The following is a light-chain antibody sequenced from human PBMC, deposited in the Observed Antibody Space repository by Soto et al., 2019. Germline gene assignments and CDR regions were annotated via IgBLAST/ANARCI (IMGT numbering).Light chain of an antibody. V-gene: IGKV3-11*01. CDR2: DAY. J-gene: IGKJ5*01. CDR3: QQRHMWPIT. CDR1: QSFRGL. Sequence: EVVLTQSPLTLALSSGERATLSSRASQSFRGLLAWYQQKPGQAPRLLIYDAYNRATGIPPRFSGSGSGTDFTLTISSLEPEDSAVYYCQQRHMWPITFGQGTRLEI.